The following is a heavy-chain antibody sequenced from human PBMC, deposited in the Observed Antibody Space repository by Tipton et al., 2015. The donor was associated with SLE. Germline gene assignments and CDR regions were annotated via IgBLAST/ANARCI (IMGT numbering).Heavy chain of an antibody. J-gene: IGHJ4*02. CDR2: ITGSGDHT. Sequence: SLRLSCAASGFTFSTYTMNWVRQAPGRGLEWVSAITGSGDHTYYADSVKGRFTISRDNSKNTLYLQMNSLRAEDTAVYYCANPNFWGQGTLVTVSS. CDR3: ANPNF. CDR1: GFTFSTYT. V-gene: IGHV3-23*01.